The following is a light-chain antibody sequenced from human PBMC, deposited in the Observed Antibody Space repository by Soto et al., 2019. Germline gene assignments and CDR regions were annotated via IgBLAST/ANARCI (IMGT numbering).Light chain of an antibody. CDR2: SNT. CDR1: SSNIGSHT. Sequence: QSVLTQPPSASGTPGQRVTISCSGSSSNIGSHTVNWYQQLPGTAPRLLIYSNTQRPSGVPDRFSGSKSGTSASLAISGLQSEYEADYYCAAWDDSPNGLVFSGGTKVTVL. V-gene: IGLV1-44*01. J-gene: IGLJ2*01. CDR3: AAWDDSPNGLV.